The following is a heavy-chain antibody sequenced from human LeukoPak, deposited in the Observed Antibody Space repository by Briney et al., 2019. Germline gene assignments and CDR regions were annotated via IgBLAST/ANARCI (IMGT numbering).Heavy chain of an antibody. CDR2: IYYSGST. CDR3: ARHTQYCSGGSCYTARTGFDY. CDR1: GGSISSYY. V-gene: IGHV4-59*08. D-gene: IGHD2-15*01. Sequence: SETLSLTCTVSGGSISSYYWSWIRQPPGKGLEWIGYIYYSGSTNYNPSLKSRVTISVDTSKNQFSLKLSSVTAADTAVYYCARHTQYCSGGSCYTARTGFDYWGQGTLVTVSS. J-gene: IGHJ4*02.